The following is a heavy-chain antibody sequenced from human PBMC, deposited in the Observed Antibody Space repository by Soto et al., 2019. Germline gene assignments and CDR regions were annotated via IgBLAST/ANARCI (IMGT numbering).Heavy chain of an antibody. CDR2: ISYDGSNK. CDR3: AKDLGYCSGGSCYSSPLDY. J-gene: IGHJ4*02. Sequence: GGSLRLSCASSGFTFSSYGMHLVRQAPGKGLEWVAVISYDGSNKYYADSVKGRFTISRDNSKNTLYLQMSSLRAEDTAVYYCAKDLGYCSGGSCYSSPLDYWGQGTLVTVSS. CDR1: GFTFSSYG. D-gene: IGHD2-15*01. V-gene: IGHV3-30*18.